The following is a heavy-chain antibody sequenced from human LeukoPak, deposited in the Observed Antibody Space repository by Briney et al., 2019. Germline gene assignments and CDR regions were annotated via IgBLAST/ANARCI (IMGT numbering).Heavy chain of an antibody. V-gene: IGHV1-24*01. J-gene: IGHJ4*02. CDR2: FDPEDGET. CDR1: GYTLTELS. CDR3: ARDEGSSGWRSLYYFDY. Sequence: ASVKVSCKVSGYTLTELSMHWVRQAPGKGLEWMGGFDPEDGETIYAQKFQGRVTMTEDTSTDTAYMELSSLRSEDTAVYYCARDEGSSGWRSLYYFDYWGQGTLVTVSS. D-gene: IGHD6-19*01.